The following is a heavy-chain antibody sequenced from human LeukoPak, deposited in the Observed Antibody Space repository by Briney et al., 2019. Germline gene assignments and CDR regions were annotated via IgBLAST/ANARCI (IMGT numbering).Heavy chain of an antibody. D-gene: IGHD3-10*01. Sequence: GGSLRLSCAASGFSFSTSWMHWVRQVSGKGLVWVSRINSDGSSTIYADSVKGRFTISRDNAKNTVYLQMNSLRAEDTAVYYCAKDGRDYFVSGSHYRGVPALDYWGQGTLVTVSS. CDR1: GFSFSTSW. V-gene: IGHV3-74*01. CDR3: AKDGRDYFVSGSHYRGVPALDY. CDR2: INSDGSST. J-gene: IGHJ4*02.